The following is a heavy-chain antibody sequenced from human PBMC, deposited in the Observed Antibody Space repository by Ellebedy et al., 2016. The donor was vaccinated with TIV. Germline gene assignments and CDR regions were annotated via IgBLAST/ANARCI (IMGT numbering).Heavy chain of an antibody. CDR1: GYTLTELS. J-gene: IGHJ5*02. CDR2: FDPEDGET. V-gene: IGHV1-24*01. Sequence: ASVKVSXXVSGYTLTELSMHWVRQAPGKGLEWMGGFDPEDGETIYAQKFQGRVTMTEDTSTDTAYMELSSLRSEDTAVYYCATAGSGEYNWFDPWGQGTLVTVSS. CDR3: ATAGSGEYNWFDP. D-gene: IGHD3-10*01.